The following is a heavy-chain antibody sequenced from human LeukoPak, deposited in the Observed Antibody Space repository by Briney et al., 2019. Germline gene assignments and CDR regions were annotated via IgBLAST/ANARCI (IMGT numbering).Heavy chain of an antibody. J-gene: IGHJ3*02. Sequence: HPGGSLRLSCAASEFTFSSYNMNWVRQAPGKGLEWVANIKEDGGEKYYVAPVRGRFTISRDNAKSSLFLQMNSLRAEDTAVYYCAREGILRVFDIWGQGTMVTVSS. CDR1: EFTFSSYN. V-gene: IGHV3-7*01. D-gene: IGHD3-3*01. CDR3: AREGILRVFDI. CDR2: IKEDGGEK.